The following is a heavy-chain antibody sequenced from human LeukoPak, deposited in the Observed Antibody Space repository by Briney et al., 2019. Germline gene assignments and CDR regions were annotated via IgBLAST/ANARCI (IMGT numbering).Heavy chain of an antibody. J-gene: IGHJ4*02. V-gene: IGHV4-39*01. CDR2: IYYSGST. CDR1: GGSISSSSYY. Sequence: PSETLSLTCTVSGGSISSSSYYWGWIRQPPGKGLEWIGSIYYSGSTYYNPSLKSRVTISVDTSKNQFSLKLSSVTAADTAVYYCAGRDRITIFGVVDWGQGTLVTVSS. D-gene: IGHD3-3*01. CDR3: AGRDRITIFGVVD.